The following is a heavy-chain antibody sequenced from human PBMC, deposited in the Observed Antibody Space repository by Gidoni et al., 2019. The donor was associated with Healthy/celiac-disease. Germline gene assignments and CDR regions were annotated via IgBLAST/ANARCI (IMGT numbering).Heavy chain of an antibody. Sequence: QVQLVQSGAAVKKPGASVKVSCKASGYTFTSYAMHWVRQAPGQRLEWMGWINAGNGNTKYSQKFQSRVTITRDTSASTAYMELSSLRSEDTAVYYCARKRSQWLVPFDPWGQGTLVTVSS. CDR1: GYTFTSYA. D-gene: IGHD6-19*01. J-gene: IGHJ5*02. V-gene: IGHV1-3*01. CDR3: ARKRSQWLVPFDP. CDR2: INAGNGNT.